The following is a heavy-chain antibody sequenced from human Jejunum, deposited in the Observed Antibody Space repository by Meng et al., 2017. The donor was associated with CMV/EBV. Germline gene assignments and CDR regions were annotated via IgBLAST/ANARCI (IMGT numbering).Heavy chain of an antibody. D-gene: IGHD5/OR15-5a*01. Sequence: SCAASELSVSNSYVSWVRQAPGKGLEWVSVIYSTGGTYYADSVRGRFAISRDNSKNTVFLQMNSLRADDTAVYYCARASLHAYMDVWGQGTTVTVSS. J-gene: IGHJ6*03. CDR2: IYSTGGT. V-gene: IGHV3-53*01. CDR3: ARASLHAYMDV. CDR1: ELSVSNSY.